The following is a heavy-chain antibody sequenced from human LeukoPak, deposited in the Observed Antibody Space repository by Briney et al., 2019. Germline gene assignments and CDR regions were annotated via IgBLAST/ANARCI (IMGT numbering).Heavy chain of an antibody. D-gene: IGHD3-22*01. Sequence: SGPTLFKPPPPLTLICAFSGFSLRTRGMGVGWIRQPPGKALEWLALLYWDDDKPYSPSLKSRLTITTDTSKNQVVLTMTDMDPVDTATYYCAHYKNHCYDTSRYSTPLDAFDFWGQGTLVTVSS. CDR2: LYWDDDK. CDR3: AHYKNHCYDTSRYSTPLDAFDF. V-gene: IGHV2-5*02. J-gene: IGHJ3*01. CDR1: GFSLRTRGMG.